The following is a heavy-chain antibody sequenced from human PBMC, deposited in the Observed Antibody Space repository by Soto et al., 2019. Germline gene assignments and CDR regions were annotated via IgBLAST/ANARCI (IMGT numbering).Heavy chain of an antibody. V-gene: IGHV1-8*01. CDR3: ARGWYCSSTSCYAQLNAFDI. J-gene: IGHJ3*02. CDR1: GCTFTSYD. D-gene: IGHD2-2*01. CDR2: MNPNSGNT. Sequence: QVQLVQSGAEVKKPGASVKVSCKASGCTFTSYDINWVRQATGQGLEWMGWMNPNSGNTGYAQKFQGRVTMTRNTSISTAYMELISLRSEDTSVYYCARGWYCSSTSCYAQLNAFDIWGQWTMVTVSS.